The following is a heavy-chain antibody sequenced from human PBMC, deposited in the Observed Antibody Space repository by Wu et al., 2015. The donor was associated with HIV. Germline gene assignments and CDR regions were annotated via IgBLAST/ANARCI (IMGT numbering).Heavy chain of an antibody. Sequence: QVQLVQSGAEVKKPGASVKVSCKASGYTFTSYGISWVRQAPGQGLEWMGWISAYNGNTNYAQKLQGRVTMTTDTSTSTAYMELRSLRSDDTAVYYCARVERIQLWLAHDAFDIVGQGTMVTVSS. CDR2: ISAYNGNT. J-gene: IGHJ3*02. V-gene: IGHV1-18*01. D-gene: IGHD5-18*01. CDR1: GYTFTSYG. CDR3: ARVERIQLWLAHDAFDI.